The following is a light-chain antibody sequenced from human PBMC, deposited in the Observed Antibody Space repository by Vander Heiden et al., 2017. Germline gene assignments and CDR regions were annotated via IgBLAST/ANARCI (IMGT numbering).Light chain of an antibody. J-gene: IGLJ1*01. Sequence: QSALTQPASVSGSPGQSISISCTGTSSDVGGYDSVSWYQQHTGEVPKLLIFDVTKRPAGVSNRFSGSASGNTASLTISGRQAEDEADYYCSSDTSSSTYVFGTGTEVTVL. CDR2: DVT. CDR1: SSDVGGYDS. CDR3: SSDTSSSTYV. V-gene: IGLV2-14*01.